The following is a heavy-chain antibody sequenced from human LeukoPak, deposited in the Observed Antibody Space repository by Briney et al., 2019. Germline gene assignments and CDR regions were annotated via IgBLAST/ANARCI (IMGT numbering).Heavy chain of an antibody. J-gene: IGHJ4*02. CDR1: GYNFTDYY. CDR3: ARDSGLGPTWHPFDH. Sequence: ASVRVSCKASGYNFTDYYIHWVRQAPGQGLEWMGWINPKSGGTNYAQKFRGRVTMTRDTSISTAYMELSGLRSDDTAVYYCARDSGLGPTWHPFDHWGQGTPVTVSS. CDR2: INPKSGGT. V-gene: IGHV1-2*02. D-gene: IGHD1-26*01.